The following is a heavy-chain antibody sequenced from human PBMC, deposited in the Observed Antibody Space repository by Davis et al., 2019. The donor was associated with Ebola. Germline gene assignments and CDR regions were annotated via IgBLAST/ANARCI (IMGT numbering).Heavy chain of an antibody. J-gene: IGHJ6*03. D-gene: IGHD5-18*01. CDR3: ARGAPLQLWRFSYYYMDV. CDR1: GESFSAYY. V-gene: IGHV4-34*01. CDR2: IHHSGST. Sequence: ESLKISCAVYGESFSAYYWNWIRQSPGKGLEWIGEIHHSGSTNSNPSLKSRVTISIDSSKNQFSLKLSSVTAADTAVYYCARGAPLQLWRFSYYYMDVWGEGTTVTVSS.